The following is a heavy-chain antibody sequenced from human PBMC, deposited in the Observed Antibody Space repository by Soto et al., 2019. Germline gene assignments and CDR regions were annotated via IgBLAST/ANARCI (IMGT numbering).Heavy chain of an antibody. Sequence: ASVNVSCKSSGYTFNGHYIHWVRQAPGQGLEWMGWINPNSGGTNYAQKFQGRVTLTRDTSISTVYMELSSLRSDDTALYYCARDSYYDILTGYSRNAFDIWGQGTMVTVSS. CDR1: GYTFNGHY. CDR3: ARDSYYDILTGYSRNAFDI. J-gene: IGHJ3*02. V-gene: IGHV1-2*02. D-gene: IGHD3-9*01. CDR2: INPNSGGT.